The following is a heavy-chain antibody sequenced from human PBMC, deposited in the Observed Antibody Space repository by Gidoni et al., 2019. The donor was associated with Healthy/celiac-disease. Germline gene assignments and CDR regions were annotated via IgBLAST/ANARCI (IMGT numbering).Heavy chain of an antibody. CDR3: ARVLGYSSSWPLEENFDY. J-gene: IGHJ4*02. V-gene: IGHV3-48*03. CDR2: ISSSGSTI. CDR1: GFTFSSYE. D-gene: IGHD6-13*01. Sequence: EVQLVESGGGLVQPGGSLRLSCAASGFTFSSYEMNWVRQAPGKGLERVSYISSSGSTIYYADSVKGRFTISRDNAKNSLYLQMNSLRAEDTAVYYCARVLGYSSSWPLEENFDYWGQGTLVTVSS.